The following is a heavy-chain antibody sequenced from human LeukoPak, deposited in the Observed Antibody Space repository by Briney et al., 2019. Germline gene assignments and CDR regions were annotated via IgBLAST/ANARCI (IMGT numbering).Heavy chain of an antibody. D-gene: IGHD1-26*01. CDR2: ISYIGST. CDR1: GDFNSRYY. V-gene: IGHV4-59*01. J-gene: IGHJ4*02. CDR3: ARVGRGDHTWGSYSFDY. Sequence: EPSETLSLTCTVSGDFNSRYYLSWIQQPPRRGVEGVGYISYIGSTNHNPSLKNRVTIQINTSNNHFSLRLTSVTAADTAVYYCARVGRGDHTWGSYSFDYWGRGTLVTVSS.